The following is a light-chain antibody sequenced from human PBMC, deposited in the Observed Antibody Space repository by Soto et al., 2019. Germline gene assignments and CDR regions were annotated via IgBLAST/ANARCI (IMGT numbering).Light chain of an antibody. Sequence: VLTQPPDTLSLSPGGKATPSFRARQRVGRSSLGWYQQKPGQAPRLVIFDISNRATGIPDRFSGSGSGTDFTLTISRLEPEDFAVYYCHQYSSSTKTFGQGTKVDIK. J-gene: IGKJ1*01. CDR3: HQYSSSTKT. CDR1: QRVGRSS. V-gene: IGKV3-20*01. CDR2: DIS.